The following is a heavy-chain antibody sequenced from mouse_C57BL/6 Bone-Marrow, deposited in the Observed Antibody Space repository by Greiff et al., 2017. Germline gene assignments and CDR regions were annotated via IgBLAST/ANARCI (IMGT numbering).Heavy chain of an antibody. D-gene: IGHD2-3*01. Sequence: QVQLKQSGAELVKPGASVKISCKASGYAFSSYWMNWVKQRPGKGLEWIGQIYPGDGDTNYNGKFKGKATLTADKSSSAAYMQRSSLTSEDSAVYFCALGPCYEGWYFDVWGTGTTVTVSS. J-gene: IGHJ1*03. CDR1: GYAFSSYW. V-gene: IGHV1-80*01. CDR2: IYPGDGDT. CDR3: ALGPCYEGWYFDV.